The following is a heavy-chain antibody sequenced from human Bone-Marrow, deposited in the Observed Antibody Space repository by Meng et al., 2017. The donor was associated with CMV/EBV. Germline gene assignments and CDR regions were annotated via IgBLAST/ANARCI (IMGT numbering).Heavy chain of an antibody. CDR1: GGTFSSYA. J-gene: IGHJ6*02. V-gene: IGHV1-69*05. Sequence: SVKVSCKASGGTFSSYAISWVRQAPGQGLEWMGGIIPIFGTANYAQKFQGRVTITTDESTSTAYMELSSLRSEDTAVYYCARQGRTMVRGVIPQYGMDVWGQGTTVTVSS. CDR3: ARQGRTMVRGVIPQYGMDV. D-gene: IGHD3-10*01. CDR2: IIPIFGTA.